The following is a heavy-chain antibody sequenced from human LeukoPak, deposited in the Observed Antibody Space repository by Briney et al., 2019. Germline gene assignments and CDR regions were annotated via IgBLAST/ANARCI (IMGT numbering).Heavy chain of an antibody. V-gene: IGHV4-59*01. D-gene: IGHD6-19*01. CDR3: ARGGLYSSGWYALRVAFDY. Sequence: SETLSLTCTVSGGSISSYYWSWIRQPPGKGLEWIGYIYYSGSTNYNPFLKSRVTISVDTSKNQFSLKLSSVTAADTAVYYCARGGLYSSGWYALRVAFDYWGQGTLVTVSS. J-gene: IGHJ4*02. CDR1: GGSISSYY. CDR2: IYYSGST.